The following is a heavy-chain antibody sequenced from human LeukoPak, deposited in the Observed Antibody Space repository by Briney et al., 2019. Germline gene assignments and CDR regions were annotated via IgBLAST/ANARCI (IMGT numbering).Heavy chain of an antibody. Sequence: GGTLRLSCAASGFTFSSYGMSWVRQAPGKGLEWVSAISGSGDSTYYADSVKGRFTISRDNSRNTLYLQMNSLRAGDTAVYYCAKSFRSTSLDYWGQGTLVTVSS. J-gene: IGHJ4*02. CDR2: ISGSGDST. CDR1: GFTFSSYG. D-gene: IGHD2-2*01. CDR3: AKSFRSTSLDY. V-gene: IGHV3-23*01.